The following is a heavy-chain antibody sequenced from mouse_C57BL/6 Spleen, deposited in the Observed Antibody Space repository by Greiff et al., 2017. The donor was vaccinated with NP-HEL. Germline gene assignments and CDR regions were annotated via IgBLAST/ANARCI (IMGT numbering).Heavy chain of an antibody. V-gene: IGHV1-55*01. D-gene: IGHD2-10*01. CDR3: ARSYYGNYDYYAMDY. CDR2: IYPGSGST. J-gene: IGHJ4*01. Sequence: QVQLQQPGAELVKPGASVKMSCKASGYTFTSYWVTWVKQRPGQGLEWIGDIYPGSGSTNYNEKFKSKATLTVDTSSSTAYMQLSSLTSEDSAVYYCARSYYGNYDYYAMDYWGQGTSVTVSS. CDR1: GYTFTSYW.